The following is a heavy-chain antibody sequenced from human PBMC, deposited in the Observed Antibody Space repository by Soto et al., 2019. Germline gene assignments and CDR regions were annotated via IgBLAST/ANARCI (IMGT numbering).Heavy chain of an antibody. CDR1: GVSISSGGSF. CDR2: IYYSGST. J-gene: IGHJ5*02. Sequence: SETLSLTCTVSGVSISSGGSFWTWIRQHPGKGLEWIGYIYYSGSTYYNPSLKSRVTISVDTSKNQFSLKLSSVTAADTAVYYCARVGPWVPYYYDSSPYTFENWFDPWGQGTLVTVSS. V-gene: IGHV4-31*03. D-gene: IGHD3-22*01. CDR3: ARVGPWVPYYYDSSPYTFENWFDP.